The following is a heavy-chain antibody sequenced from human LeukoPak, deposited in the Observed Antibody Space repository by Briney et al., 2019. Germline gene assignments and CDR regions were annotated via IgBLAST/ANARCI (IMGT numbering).Heavy chain of an antibody. D-gene: IGHD6-19*01. CDR1: GFTFSNYW. Sequence: GGSLRLSCVGSGFTFSNYWVHWVRQAPGEGVGWVSRINVEGSRADCADSVRGRFTISRDRVKNTLYLQRNNLTAEDTAVYYCARDSSGWRSIFDYWGQGTLVSVSS. V-gene: IGHV3-74*01. CDR3: ARDSSGWRSIFDY. CDR2: INVEGSRA. J-gene: IGHJ4*02.